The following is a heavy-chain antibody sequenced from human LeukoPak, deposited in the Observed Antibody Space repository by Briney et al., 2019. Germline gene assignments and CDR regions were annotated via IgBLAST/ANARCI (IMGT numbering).Heavy chain of an antibody. CDR2: MNPNSGNT. CDR3: ARGLSARRYCSSTSCYGDDY. D-gene: IGHD2-2*01. CDR1: GYTFTSYD. Sequence: GASVKVSCKAYGYTFTSYDINWVRQATGQGLEWMGWMNPNSGNTGYAQKFQGRVTMTRNTSISTAYMELSSLRSEDTAVYYCARGLSARRYCSSTSCYGDDYWGQGTLVTVSS. J-gene: IGHJ4*02. V-gene: IGHV1-8*01.